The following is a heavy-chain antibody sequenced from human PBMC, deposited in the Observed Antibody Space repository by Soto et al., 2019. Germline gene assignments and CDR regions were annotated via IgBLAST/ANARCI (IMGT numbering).Heavy chain of an antibody. CDR1: FTSYD. CDR3: ARGPGSSDWRFSYYYMDV. CDR2: MNPNSGNT. D-gene: IGHD6-19*01. J-gene: IGHJ6*02. Sequence: QVQLVQSGAEVKKPGASVKVSCTFTSYDINWVRQATGQGLEWMAWMNPNSGNTRYAQKFQGRVTMTRNTSNFTAYIVVSSLRSEETAVYYCARGPGSSDWRFSYYYMDVWGQGTTVTVSS. V-gene: IGHV1-8*01.